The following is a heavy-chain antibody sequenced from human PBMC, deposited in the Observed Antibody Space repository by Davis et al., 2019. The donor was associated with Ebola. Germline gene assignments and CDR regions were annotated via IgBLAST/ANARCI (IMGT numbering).Heavy chain of an antibody. Sequence: MPSETLSLTCTVSGGSISSYYWSWIRQPPGKGLEWIGYIYYSGSTNYNPSLKSRVTISVDTSKNQFSLKLSSVTAADTAVYYCARGYSSSYFGARYFELWGRGTLVTVSS. D-gene: IGHD6-13*01. V-gene: IGHV4-59*01. CDR2: IYYSGST. CDR3: ARGYSSSYFGARYFEL. CDR1: GGSISSYY. J-gene: IGHJ2*01.